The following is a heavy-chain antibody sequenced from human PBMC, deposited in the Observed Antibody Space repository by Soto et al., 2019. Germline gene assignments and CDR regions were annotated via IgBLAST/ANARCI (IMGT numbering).Heavy chain of an antibody. V-gene: IGHV3-23*01. CDR1: GFTFRNYA. D-gene: IGHD2-2*01. CDR3: AKDRSSTSCYAFDY. Sequence: EVQLLESGGGLVQPGGSLRLSCAASGFTFRNYAMSWARQAPGKGLEWVSAISGSGGTTHYADSVKGRFTISRDNSKNTLYLQMNCLRVEDTAVYYCAKDRSSTSCYAFDYWGQGSLVTVSS. J-gene: IGHJ4*02. CDR2: ISGSGGTT.